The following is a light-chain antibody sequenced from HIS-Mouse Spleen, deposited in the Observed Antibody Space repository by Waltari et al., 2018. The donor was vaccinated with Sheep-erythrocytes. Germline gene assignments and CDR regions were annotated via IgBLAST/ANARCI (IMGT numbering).Light chain of an antibody. V-gene: IGLV2-11*01. CDR3: CSYAGSYTFWV. CDR2: DVR. J-gene: IGLJ3*02. Sequence: QSALTQPRSVSGSPGQSVTISCTGTSSDVGGYNYVSWYQQHPGKAPKLMIYDVRKRPSGGPVRFSGSKSGNPASLTISGLQAEDEADYYCCSYAGSYTFWVFGGGTKLTVL. CDR1: SSDVGGYNY.